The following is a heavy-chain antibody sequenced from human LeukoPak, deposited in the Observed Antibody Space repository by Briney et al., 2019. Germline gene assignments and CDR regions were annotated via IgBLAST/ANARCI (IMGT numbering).Heavy chain of an antibody. D-gene: IGHD3-10*01. V-gene: IGHV3-30*18. CDR3: AKDTSYYGSGNYFDY. CDR1: GFTFSSYG. CDR2: ISYDGSNK. J-gene: IGHJ4*02. Sequence: GGSLTLSCAASGFTFSSYGMHWVRQAPGKGLDWVAVISYDGSNKYYAHSVKSRFTISRDNSKNTQYLQMNSLGAEDTAVYYCAKDTSYYGSGNYFDYWGQGALVTVSS.